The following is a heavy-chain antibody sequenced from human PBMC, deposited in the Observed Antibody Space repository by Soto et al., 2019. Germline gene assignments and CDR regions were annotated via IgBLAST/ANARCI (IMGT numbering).Heavy chain of an antibody. D-gene: IGHD5-18*01. CDR3: ARQPKRGYSYGPLGY. CDR2: INPNSGGT. V-gene: IGHV1-2*02. CDR1: GYTFTGYY. J-gene: IGHJ4*02. Sequence: QVQLVQSGAEVKKPGASLKVSCKASGYTFTGYYMHWVRQAPGQGLEWMGWINPNSGGTNYAQKFQGRVTMTRDTSISTAYMELSRLRSDDTAVYYCARQPKRGYSYGPLGYWGQGTLVTVSS.